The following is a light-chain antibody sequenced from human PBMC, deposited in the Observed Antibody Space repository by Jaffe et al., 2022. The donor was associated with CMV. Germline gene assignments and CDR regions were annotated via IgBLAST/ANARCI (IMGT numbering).Light chain of an antibody. CDR3: QQYHDLPIT. J-gene: IGKJ4*01. V-gene: IGKV1-33*01. CDR2: DAS. CDR1: QDIRKY. Sequence: DIQMTQSPSSLSAYIGDRVTITCQASQDIRKYVNWYQQKPGKAPKLLMYDASILETGVPSRFRGSGSGTHFTFTISSLQPEDIATYYCQQYHDLPITFGGGTKVQIK.